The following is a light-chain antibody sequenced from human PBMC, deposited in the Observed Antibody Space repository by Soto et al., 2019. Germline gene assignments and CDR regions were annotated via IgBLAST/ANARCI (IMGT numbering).Light chain of an antibody. V-gene: IGKV3-20*01. Sequence: EIVLTQSAAAVSLSPGERATLSCRASQSVSSYLAWYQQKPGQAPRLVIYGASSRATGIPDRFSGSASGTDFTLTISRLEPEDFAVYFCQQYSDLPMTFGQGTRLEI. J-gene: IGKJ5*01. CDR1: QSVSSY. CDR2: GAS. CDR3: QQYSDLPMT.